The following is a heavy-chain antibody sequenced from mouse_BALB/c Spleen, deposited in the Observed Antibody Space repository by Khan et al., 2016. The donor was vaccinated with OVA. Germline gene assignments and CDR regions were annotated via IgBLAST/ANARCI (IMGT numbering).Heavy chain of an antibody. J-gene: IGHJ4*01. V-gene: IGHV5-17*02. CDR2: ISSGSNTI. CDR1: GFTFSSFG. D-gene: IGHD1-1*02. Sequence: EVELVESGGGLVQPGGSRKLSCAASGFTFSSFGMFWIRQAPERGLEWVAYISSGSNTIYYADTVKGRFTIYRDNPKTALLLQMTSLRSEDTAMYYCARILGIYAMDYWGQGTSVTVSS. CDR3: ARILGIYAMDY.